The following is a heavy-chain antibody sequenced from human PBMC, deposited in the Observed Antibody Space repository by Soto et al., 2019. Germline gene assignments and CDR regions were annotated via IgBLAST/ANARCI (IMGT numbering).Heavy chain of an antibody. Sequence: PGGSLRLSCAAAGFTFSNYAMHWVRQAPGKGLEWVAVISYDGSNTYYADSVKGRFTISRDNSKNTLYLQMDGLRAEDTAVYFCARRPVTYYFDYWGQGTLVTVSS. CDR1: GFTFSNYA. CDR3: ARRPVTYYFDY. J-gene: IGHJ4*02. D-gene: IGHD4-17*01. V-gene: IGHV3-30-3*01. CDR2: ISYDGSNT.